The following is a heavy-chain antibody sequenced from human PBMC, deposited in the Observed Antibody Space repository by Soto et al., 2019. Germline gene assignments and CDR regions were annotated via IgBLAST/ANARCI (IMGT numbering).Heavy chain of an antibody. CDR2: IYYSGST. CDR3: ARDKEVWFGEFRGTDV. Sequence: QVQLQESGPGLVKPSETLSLTCTVSGGSVSSGSYYWSWIRQPPGKGLEWIGYIYYSGSTNYNPSLKSRVTISVDTSKNQFSLKLSSVTAAVTAVYYCARDKEVWFGEFRGTDVWGQGTTVTVSS. V-gene: IGHV4-61*01. D-gene: IGHD3-10*01. CDR1: GGSVSSGSYY. J-gene: IGHJ6*02.